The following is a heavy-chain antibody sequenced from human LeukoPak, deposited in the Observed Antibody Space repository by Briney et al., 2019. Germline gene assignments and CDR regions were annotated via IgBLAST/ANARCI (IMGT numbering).Heavy chain of an antibody. Sequence: PRGSLRLSCAASGFTFSSYAMSWIRQPPGKGLEWIGEINHSGSTNYNPSLKSRVTISVDTSKNQFSLKLSSVTAADTAVYYCAGLSRDGSSGTNDYWGQGTLVTVSS. J-gene: IGHJ4*02. CDR2: INHSGST. D-gene: IGHD5-24*01. CDR1: GFTFSSYA. V-gene: IGHV4-34*08. CDR3: AGLSRDGSSGTNDY.